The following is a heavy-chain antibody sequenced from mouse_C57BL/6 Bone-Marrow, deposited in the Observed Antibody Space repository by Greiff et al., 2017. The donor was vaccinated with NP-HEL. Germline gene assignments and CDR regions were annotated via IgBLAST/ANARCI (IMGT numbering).Heavy chain of an antibody. D-gene: IGHD3-2*02. CDR1: GYAFSSYW. J-gene: IGHJ3*01. CDR2: IYPGDGDT. V-gene: IGHV1-80*01. CDR3: ARSKTAQAPFAY. Sequence: VQLQESGAELVKPGASVKISCKASGYAFSSYWMNWVKQRPGKGLEWIGQIYPGDGDTNYNGKFKGKATLTADKSSSTAYMQLSSLTSEDSAVYFCARSKTAQAPFAYWGQGTLVTVSA.